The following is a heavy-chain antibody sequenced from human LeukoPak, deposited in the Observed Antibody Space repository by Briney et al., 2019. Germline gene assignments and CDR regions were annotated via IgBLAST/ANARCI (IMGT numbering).Heavy chain of an antibody. V-gene: IGHV1-69*04. CDR1: GGTFSSYA. CDR2: IIPISGIA. D-gene: IGHD4-11*01. Sequence: ASVKVSCKASGGTFSSYAISWVRQAPGQGLEWMGRIIPISGIANYAQKFQGRVTITADKSTSTAYMELSSLRSEDTAVYYCARGGLQAPGWFDPWGQGTLVTVSS. J-gene: IGHJ5*02. CDR3: ARGGLQAPGWFDP.